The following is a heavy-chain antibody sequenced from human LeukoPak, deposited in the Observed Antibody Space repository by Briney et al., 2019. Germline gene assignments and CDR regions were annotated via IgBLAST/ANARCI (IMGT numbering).Heavy chain of an antibody. D-gene: IGHD1-1*01. CDR3: ARGDLPLGAFDY. J-gene: IGHJ4*02. CDR1: GGSISSGSYY. V-gene: IGHV4-61*02. CDR2: IYTSGST. Sequence: SQTLSLTCTVSGGSISSGSYYGSWIRQPAGKGLEWIGRIYTSGSTNYNPSLKSRVTISVDTSKNQFSLRLSSVTAADTAVYYCARGDLPLGAFDYWGQGTLVTVSS.